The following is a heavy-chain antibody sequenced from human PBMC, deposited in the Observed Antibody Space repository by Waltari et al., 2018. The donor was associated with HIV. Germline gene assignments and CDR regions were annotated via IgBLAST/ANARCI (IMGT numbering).Heavy chain of an antibody. J-gene: IGHJ6*02. CDR2: MNPNNGNT. Sequence: QVQLVQSGAEVKKPGASVKVSCKASGYTFTSYDINWVRQATGQGLEWMGWMNPNNGNTGYAQKFQGRVTMTRNTSISTAYMELSSLRSEDTAVYYCAREGRIQLMVNGDGMDVWGQGTTVTVSS. V-gene: IGHV1-8*01. CDR3: AREGRIQLMVNGDGMDV. D-gene: IGHD5-18*01. CDR1: GYTFTSYD.